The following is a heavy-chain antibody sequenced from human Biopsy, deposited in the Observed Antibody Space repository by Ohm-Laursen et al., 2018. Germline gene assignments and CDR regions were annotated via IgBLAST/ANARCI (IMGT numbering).Heavy chain of an antibody. V-gene: IGHV1-69*06. CDR3: ATKLTGYFHH. CDR2: NIPILGTG. Sequence: SSVKVSCKAPGGTFSNYGVNWVRQAPGQGLEWLGGNIPILGTGNYAQKFQDRVTVAADTSTSTATMELRSLRSDDTAVYHCATKLTGYFHHWGQGTLVIVSS. D-gene: IGHD3-9*01. CDR1: GGTFSNYG. J-gene: IGHJ1*01.